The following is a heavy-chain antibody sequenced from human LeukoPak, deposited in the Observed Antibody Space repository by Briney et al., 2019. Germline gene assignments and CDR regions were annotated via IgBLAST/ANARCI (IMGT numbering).Heavy chain of an antibody. CDR3: ARCLGYSYGYGHYYYYMDV. J-gene: IGHJ6*03. Sequence: SETLCLTCTVSGGSISSSSYYWGWIRQPPGKGLEWIGSIYYSGSTYYNPSLKSRVTIPVDTSKNQFSLKLSSVTAADTAVYYCARCLGYSYGYGHYYYYMDVWGKGTTVTVSS. CDR1: GGSISSSSYY. V-gene: IGHV4-39*01. CDR2: IYYSGST. D-gene: IGHD5-18*01.